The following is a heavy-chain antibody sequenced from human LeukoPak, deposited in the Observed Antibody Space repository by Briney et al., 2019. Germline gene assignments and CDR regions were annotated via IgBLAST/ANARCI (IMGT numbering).Heavy chain of an antibody. J-gene: IGHJ4*02. V-gene: IGHV3-23*01. D-gene: IGHD1-26*01. CDR2: ISGGGGST. CDR3: AKGGKWDVTPFDY. Sequence: ASVKVSCKASGGTFSSYAISWVRQAPGKGLEWVSTISGGGGSTYYADSVKGRFTISRDNSKNTLYLQVNSLRAEDTAVYYCAKGGKWDVTPFDYWGQGTLVTVSS. CDR1: GGTFSSYA.